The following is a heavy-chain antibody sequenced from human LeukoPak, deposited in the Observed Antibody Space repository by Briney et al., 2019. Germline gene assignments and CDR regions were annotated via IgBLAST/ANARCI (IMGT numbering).Heavy chain of an antibody. CDR1: GFTFSSYA. V-gene: IGHV3-30-3*01. D-gene: IGHD1-14*01. J-gene: IGHJ4*02. CDR2: ISYDGSNK. CDR3: ARDLDGTMHDGDY. Sequence: GRSLRLSCAAFGFTFSSYAMHWVRQAPGKGLEWVAVISYDGSNKYYADSVKGRFTISRDNSKDTLYLQMNSLRAEDTAVYYCARDLDGTMHDGDYWGQGTLVTVSS.